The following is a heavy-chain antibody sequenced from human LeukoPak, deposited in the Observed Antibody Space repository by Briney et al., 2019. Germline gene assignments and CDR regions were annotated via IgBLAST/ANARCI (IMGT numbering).Heavy chain of an antibody. CDR1: GASIRSSY. J-gene: IGHJ4*02. D-gene: IGHD3-3*01. CDR2: ISWNSGSI. Sequence: LSLTCTVSGASIRSSYWSWIRQPPGKGLEWVSGISWNSGSIAYADSVKGRFTISRDNAKNSLYLQMNSLRAEDMALYYCAKGPPDFWSGYFDYWGQGTLVTVSS. V-gene: IGHV3-9*03. CDR3: AKGPPDFWSGYFDY.